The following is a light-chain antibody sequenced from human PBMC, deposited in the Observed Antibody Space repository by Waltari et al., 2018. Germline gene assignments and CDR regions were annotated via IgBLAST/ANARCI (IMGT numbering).Light chain of an antibody. J-gene: IGKJ3*01. Sequence: DIVMTQSPDSLAVSLGERATINFTSSQSVLYSSNNKNYLAWYQKKAGQPPNLLIYWASTRESGVPARFSGSGSGTDFTLTISSLQAEDVAVYYCRQYYSVPGTFGPGTKVDI. CDR3: RQYYSVPGT. CDR1: QSVLYSSNNKNY. CDR2: WAS. V-gene: IGKV4-1*01.